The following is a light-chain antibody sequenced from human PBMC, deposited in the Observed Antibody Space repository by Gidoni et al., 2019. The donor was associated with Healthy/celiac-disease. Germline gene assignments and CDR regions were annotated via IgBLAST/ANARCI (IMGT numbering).Light chain of an antibody. V-gene: IGKV3-15*01. Sequence: EIVMTQSPATLSVSPGERATLSCRASQSVSSNLAWYQQKPGQAPRLLIYGASTRATGIPARFSGSGSGTEFTLTISSLQSEDFAVYYCQQYNNWPPLLTFGPGTKVDIK. J-gene: IGKJ3*01. CDR2: GAS. CDR3: QQYNNWPPLLT. CDR1: QSVSSN.